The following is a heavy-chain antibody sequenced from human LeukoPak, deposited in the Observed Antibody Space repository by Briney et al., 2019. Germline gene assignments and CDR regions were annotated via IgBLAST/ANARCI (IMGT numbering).Heavy chain of an antibody. CDR3: ARSTIFGVVIICETFDP. D-gene: IGHD3-3*01. J-gene: IGHJ5*02. V-gene: IGHV3-21*01. Sequence: PGGSLRLSCAASGFTFSSYSMNWVRQAPGKGLEWVSSINSSSSYKYYPDSVQGRYTLPSNNAKNTLSLPMNSLRAEDTAVYYCARSTIFGVVIICETFDPWGQGTLVTVSS. CDR1: GFTFSSYS. CDR2: INSSSSYK.